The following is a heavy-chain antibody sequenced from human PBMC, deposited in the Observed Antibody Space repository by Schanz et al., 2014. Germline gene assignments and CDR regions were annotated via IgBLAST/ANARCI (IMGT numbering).Heavy chain of an antibody. D-gene: IGHD3-10*01. CDR2: IWYDGSNK. Sequence: EQLVESGGGLVQPGGSLRLSCLASGFAFSSYGMNWVRQAPGKGLEWVAVIWYDGSNKYYADSVKVRFTISRDNSKNTLLLQMNSLRAEDAAVYYCAKRRFGELSAFDIWGQGTMVTVSS. CDR3: AKRRFGELSAFDI. J-gene: IGHJ3*02. CDR1: GFAFSSYG. V-gene: IGHV3-33*06.